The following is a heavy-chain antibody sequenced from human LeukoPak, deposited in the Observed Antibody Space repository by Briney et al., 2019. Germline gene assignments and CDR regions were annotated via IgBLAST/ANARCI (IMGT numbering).Heavy chain of an antibody. J-gene: IGHJ5*02. V-gene: IGHV1-2*02. CDR3: ARDRAYYDFWSGPKGSGDNWFDP. CDR2: INPNSGGT. Sequence: ASVKVSCKASGYTFTGYYMHWVQQAPGQGLEWMGWINPNSGGTNYALKFQGRVTMTRDTSISTAYMELSRLRSDDTAVYYCARDRAYYDFWSGPKGSGDNWFDPWGQGTLVTVSS. CDR1: GYTFTGYY. D-gene: IGHD3-3*01.